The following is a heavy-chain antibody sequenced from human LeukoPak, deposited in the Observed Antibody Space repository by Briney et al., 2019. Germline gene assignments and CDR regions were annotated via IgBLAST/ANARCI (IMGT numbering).Heavy chain of an antibody. D-gene: IGHD3-22*01. Sequence: SSVKVSCKASGGTFNSYAISWLRQAPGQGLEWLGGIIPIFGTANYAQKSQARVTITADESTSTAYMELSSLRSEDTAVYYCARYYYDSSGPIPYYFDYWGQGTLVTVSS. V-gene: IGHV1-69*13. J-gene: IGHJ4*02. CDR1: GGTFNSYA. CDR3: ARYYYDSSGPIPYYFDY. CDR2: IIPIFGTA.